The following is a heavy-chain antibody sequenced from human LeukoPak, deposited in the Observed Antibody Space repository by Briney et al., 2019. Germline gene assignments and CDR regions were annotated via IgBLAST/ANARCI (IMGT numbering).Heavy chain of an antibody. D-gene: IGHD2-21*02. Sequence: GGSLRLSCAGPGVTFSSYGMKRGSQGPREGVGLGSYISDVGTTQHYADPVKGRFTISRDNVKNSVFLQMKSLTAEDTAVYYCARDRSKVTAYDDALDMWGQGTMVIVSS. CDR1: GVTFSSYG. V-gene: IGHV3-48*03. CDR2: ISDVGTTQ. CDR3: ARDRSKVTAYDDALDM. J-gene: IGHJ3*02.